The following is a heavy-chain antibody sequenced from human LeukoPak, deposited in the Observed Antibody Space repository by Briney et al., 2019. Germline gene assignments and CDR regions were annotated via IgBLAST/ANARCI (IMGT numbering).Heavy chain of an antibody. CDR3: AKNYASDAFDI. D-gene: IGHD1-7*01. Sequence: TGGSLRLSCAASGFTFSSYGMHWVRQAPGKGLEWVAVISYDGSNKYYADSVKGRFTISRDNSKNTLYLQMNSLRAEDTAVYYCAKNYASDAFDIWGQGTMVTVSS. CDR2: ISYDGSNK. CDR1: GFTFSSYG. V-gene: IGHV3-30*18. J-gene: IGHJ3*02.